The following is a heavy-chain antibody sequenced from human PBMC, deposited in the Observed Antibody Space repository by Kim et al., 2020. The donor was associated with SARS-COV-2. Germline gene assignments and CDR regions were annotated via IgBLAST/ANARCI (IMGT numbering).Heavy chain of an antibody. CDR2: DK. V-gene: IGHV3-7*01. J-gene: IGHJ4*02. CDR3: ARDPHRGALDY. Sequence: DKYSVDAPEGRFIISRDNAKSSLYLQMNSLRVEDTAVYFCARDPHRGALDYWGQGVLVTVSS. D-gene: IGHD2-15*01.